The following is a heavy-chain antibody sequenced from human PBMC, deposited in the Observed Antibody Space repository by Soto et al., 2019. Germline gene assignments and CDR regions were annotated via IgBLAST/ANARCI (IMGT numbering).Heavy chain of an antibody. J-gene: IGHJ4*02. V-gene: IGHV1-69*13. Sequence: ASVKVSCKASGGTFSSYAISWVRQAPGQGLEWVGGIIPIFGTANYAQKFQGRVTITADESTSTAYMELSSLRSEDTAVYYCARDRSLARWWLLSYWGQGTLVTVCS. CDR1: GGTFSSYA. CDR2: IIPIFGTA. D-gene: IGHD3-22*01. CDR3: ARDRSLARWWLLSY.